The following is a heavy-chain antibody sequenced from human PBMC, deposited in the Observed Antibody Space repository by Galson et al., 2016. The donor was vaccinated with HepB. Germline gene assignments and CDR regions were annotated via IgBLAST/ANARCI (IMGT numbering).Heavy chain of an antibody. CDR2: IYYSGST. CDR1: GGSISSRSYY. D-gene: IGHD4-17*01. Sequence: SETLSLTCTVSGGSISSRSYYWGWIRQPPGKGLEWIGSIYYSGSTYYNPSLKSRVPLSVDTPKNQFPLKLSSVTAADTAVYLCARHRTDGDYFDYWGQGTLVTVSS. V-gene: IGHV4-39*01. CDR3: ARHRTDGDYFDY. J-gene: IGHJ4*02.